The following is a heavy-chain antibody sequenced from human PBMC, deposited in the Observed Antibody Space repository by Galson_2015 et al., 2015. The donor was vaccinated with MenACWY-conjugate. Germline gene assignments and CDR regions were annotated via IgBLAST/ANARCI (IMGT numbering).Heavy chain of an antibody. CDR2: INNRGSAT. CDR1: GFTFSNYA. D-gene: IGHD3-3*01. J-gene: IGHJ4*02. V-gene: IGHV3-23*01. Sequence: SLRLSCAASGFTFSNYATTWVRQAPGKGLEWVSSINNRGSATYYVDSVKGRFTISRDNSKNTLFLQMNSLRAEDTALYYCAKPISSYYDFMTGDSWGQGTLVTVSS. CDR3: AKPISSYYDFMTGDS.